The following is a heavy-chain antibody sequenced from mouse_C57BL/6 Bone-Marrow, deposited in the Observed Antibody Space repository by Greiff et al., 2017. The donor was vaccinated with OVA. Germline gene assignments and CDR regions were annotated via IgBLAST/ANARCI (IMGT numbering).Heavy chain of an antibody. D-gene: IGHD2-4*01. CDR3: VGLRRGYYFDY. Sequence: QVQLQQPGAELVKPGASVKLSCKASGYTFTSYWMHWVKQRPGQGLEWIGMIHPNSGSTNYNEKFKSKATLTVDKSSSTAYMQLSSLTSEDSAVYYCVGLRRGYYFDYWGQGTTLTVSS. CDR1: GYTFTSYW. J-gene: IGHJ2*01. CDR2: IHPNSGST. V-gene: IGHV1-64*01.